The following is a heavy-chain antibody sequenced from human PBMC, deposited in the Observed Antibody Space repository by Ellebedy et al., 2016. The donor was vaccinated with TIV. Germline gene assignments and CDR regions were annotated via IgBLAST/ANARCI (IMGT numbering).Heavy chain of an antibody. CDR3: ARDYYDSSGYYNDY. CDR2: INPNSGGT. CDR1: GYTFTGYY. V-gene: IGHV1-2*02. Sequence: AASVKVSCKASGYTFTGYYMHWVRQAPGQGLEWMGWINPNSGGTNYAQKFQGRVTMTRDTSISTAYMELSRLRSDDTAVYYCARDYYDSSGYYNDYWGQGTLVTVSS. J-gene: IGHJ4*02. D-gene: IGHD3-22*01.